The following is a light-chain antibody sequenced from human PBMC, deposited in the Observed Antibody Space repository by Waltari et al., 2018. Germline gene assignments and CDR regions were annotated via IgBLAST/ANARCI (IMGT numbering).Light chain of an antibody. V-gene: IGKV1-5*03. CDR3: QQYSSFST. CDR2: MAS. J-gene: IGKJ2*01. CDR1: LSVGTW. Sequence: DIQMTQSPSTLSASVGDRVTISCRASLSVGTWLSWYQQKPGKAPTLLIYMASSLESGVPSRFSGSGSGTAFTLTISSLQPDDFATYSCQQYSSFSTFGQGTKV.